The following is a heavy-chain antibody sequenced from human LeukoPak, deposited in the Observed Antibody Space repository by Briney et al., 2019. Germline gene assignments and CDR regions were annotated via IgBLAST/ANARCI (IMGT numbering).Heavy chain of an antibody. V-gene: IGHV4-59*11. J-gene: IGHJ6*03. CDR1: GGSISSHY. CDR2: IYYSGRT. D-gene: IGHD1-1*01. CDR3: AREYNYYYYYMDV. Sequence: SETLSLTCTVSGGSISSHYWSWIRQPPGKGLEWIGYIYYSGRTNYNPSLKSRVTMSVDTSKKQFSLRLSSVTAADTAVYYCAREYNYYYYYMDVWGKGATVTVSS.